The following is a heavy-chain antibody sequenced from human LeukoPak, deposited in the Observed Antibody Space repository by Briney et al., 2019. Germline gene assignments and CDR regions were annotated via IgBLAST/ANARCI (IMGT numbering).Heavy chain of an antibody. CDR2: ISWNSGSI. Sequence: GGSLRLSCAASGFTFDDYAMHWVRQAPGKGLEWVSGISWNSGSIGYADSVKGRFTISRDNAKNSLYLQMNSLRAEDTALYYCAKGGGGLLWFGEFPFDYWGQVTLVTVSS. V-gene: IGHV3-9*01. CDR1: GFTFDDYA. CDR3: AKGGGGLLWFGEFPFDY. J-gene: IGHJ4*02. D-gene: IGHD3-10*01.